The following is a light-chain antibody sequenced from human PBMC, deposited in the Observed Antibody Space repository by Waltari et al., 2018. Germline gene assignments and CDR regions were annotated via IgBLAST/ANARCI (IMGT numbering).Light chain of an antibody. CDR1: QRLTKNY. J-gene: IGKJ2*01. V-gene: IGKV3-20*01. Sequence: VLTQSPGTLSLSPGERAPLCCRASQRLTKNYLAWYQQKPGQAPRLLIYGASSRAAGIPDRFSGSGSGTDFTLTISRLEPEDFAVYYCQQYGSSIMYTFGQGTKLEIK. CDR2: GAS. CDR3: QQYGSSIMYT.